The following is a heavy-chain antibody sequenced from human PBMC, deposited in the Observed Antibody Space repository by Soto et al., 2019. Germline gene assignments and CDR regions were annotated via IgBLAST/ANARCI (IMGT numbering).Heavy chain of an antibody. J-gene: IGHJ6*02. CDR2: ISSSGRTI. V-gene: IGHV3-48*01. CDR3: ARDLGVRLPMDV. CDR1: GFIFSNYN. D-gene: IGHD2-8*01. Sequence: PGGSLRLSCAASGFIFSNYNMKWVRQAPGKGLEWVSYISSSGRTIYYADSVQGRFTISRDNAKNSLYLQLNSLRAEDTAVYYCARDLGVRLPMDVWGQGTTVTVSS.